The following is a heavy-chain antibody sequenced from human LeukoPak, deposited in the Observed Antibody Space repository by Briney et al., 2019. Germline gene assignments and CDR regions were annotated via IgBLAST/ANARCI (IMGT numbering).Heavy chain of an antibody. Sequence: PGGSLRLSCAASELTLSSNYMSWIRQAPGRGLEWVSFIYSGGSTYYADSVRGRFIISKDNSKNTLYLQMNSLRAEDTAVYYCARRAGSYSHSYDYWGQGTLVTVSP. V-gene: IGHV3-53*01. J-gene: IGHJ4*02. CDR3: ARRAGSYSHSYDY. CDR2: IYSGGST. D-gene: IGHD2-15*01. CDR1: ELTLSSNY.